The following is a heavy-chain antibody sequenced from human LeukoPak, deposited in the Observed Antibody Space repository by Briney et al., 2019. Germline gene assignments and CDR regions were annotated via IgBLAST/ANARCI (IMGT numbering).Heavy chain of an antibody. CDR2: IIPILGIA. CDR1: GGTFIIYA. J-gene: IGHJ4*02. Sequence: SVXVSCKASGGTFIIYAISWVRQAPGQGREWMGRIIPILGIANYAQKFQGRVTITADKSTSTAYMELSSLRSEDTAVYYCARVAAMVTAPPTDWGQGTLVTVSS. V-gene: IGHV1-69*04. CDR3: ARVAAMVTAPPTD. D-gene: IGHD5-18*01.